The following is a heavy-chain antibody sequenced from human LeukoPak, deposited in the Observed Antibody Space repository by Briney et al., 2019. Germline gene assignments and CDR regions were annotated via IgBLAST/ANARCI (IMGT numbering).Heavy chain of an antibody. CDR3: ASDRVFYGLDV. CDR1: GFTFSSYW. V-gene: IGHV3-74*01. Sequence: GGSLRLSCAASGFTFSSYWMHWVRQAPGKGLMWVSRIKSDGSETSYADSVKGRFTISRDNARNTLYLQMNSLRPEDTAIYYCASDRVFYGLDVWGQGTTVTVSS. J-gene: IGHJ6*02. CDR2: IKSDGSET.